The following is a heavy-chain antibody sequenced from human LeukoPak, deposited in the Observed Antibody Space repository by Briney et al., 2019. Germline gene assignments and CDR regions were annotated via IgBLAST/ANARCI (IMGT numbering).Heavy chain of an antibody. CDR3: VCGGNSVP. V-gene: IGHV4-30-2*01. J-gene: IGHJ5*02. CDR1: GVSISSGGYY. D-gene: IGHD4-23*01. Sequence: SETLSLTCTVSGVSISSGGYYWSWIRQPPGKGLEWIGYIYHSGSTYYNPSLKSRVTISVDRSKNQFSLKLSSVTAADTAVYYCVCGGNSVPWGQGTLVTVSS. CDR2: IYHSGST.